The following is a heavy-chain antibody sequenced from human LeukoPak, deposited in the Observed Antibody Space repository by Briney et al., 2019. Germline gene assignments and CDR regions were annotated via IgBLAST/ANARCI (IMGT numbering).Heavy chain of an antibody. Sequence: PSETLSLTCTVSGGSISSYYWSWIRQPPGKGLEWIGSIYYSGSTYYNPSLKSRVTISVDTSKNQFSLKLSSVTAADTAVYYCARQLVYSDRIDYWGQGTLVTVSS. CDR1: GGSISSYY. V-gene: IGHV4-39*01. J-gene: IGHJ4*02. CDR3: ARQLVYSDRIDY. D-gene: IGHD4-17*01. CDR2: IYYSGST.